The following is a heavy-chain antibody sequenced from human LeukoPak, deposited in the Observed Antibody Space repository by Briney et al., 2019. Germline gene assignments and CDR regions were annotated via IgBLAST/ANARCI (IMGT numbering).Heavy chain of an antibody. V-gene: IGHV3-11*01. D-gene: IGHD3-22*01. CDR3: ARVGYYYDSSGYYPY. CDR1: GFTFSDYY. Sequence: GGSLRLSCAASGFTFSDYYMSWIRQAPGKGLEWVSYISSSGSTIYYADSAKGRFTISRDNAKNSLYLQMNSLRAEDTAVYYCARVGYYYDSSGYYPYWGQGTLVTVSS. CDR2: ISSSGSTI. J-gene: IGHJ4*02.